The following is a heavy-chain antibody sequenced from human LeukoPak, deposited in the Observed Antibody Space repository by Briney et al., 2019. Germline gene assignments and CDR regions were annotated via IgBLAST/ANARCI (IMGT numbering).Heavy chain of an antibody. V-gene: IGHV3-23*01. CDR3: AKKSVAVQTSGGVGYFDY. J-gene: IGHJ4*02. CDR2: ISGSGGST. Sequence: GGSLRLSCAASGFTFSSYAMSWVRQAPGKGLEWVSVISGSGGSTYYADSVKGRFTISRDNSKNTLYLQMNSLGAEDTAVYYCAKKSVAVQTSGGVGYFDYWGQGTLVTVSS. D-gene: IGHD5/OR15-5a*01. CDR1: GFTFSSYA.